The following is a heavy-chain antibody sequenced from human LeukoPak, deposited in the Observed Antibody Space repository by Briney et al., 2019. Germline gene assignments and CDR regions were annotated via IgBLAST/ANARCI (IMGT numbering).Heavy chain of an antibody. CDR3: ARDQGAPHYYYGMDV. CDR1: GGTFSSYA. V-gene: IGHV1-69*01. Sequence: ASVKVSCKASGGTFSSYAISWVRQAPGQGLEWMGGIIPIFGTANYAQKFQGRVTITADESTSTAYMELSSLRSEDTAVYYCARDQGAPHYYYGMDVWGQGTTVTVSS. J-gene: IGHJ6*02. CDR2: IIPIFGTA.